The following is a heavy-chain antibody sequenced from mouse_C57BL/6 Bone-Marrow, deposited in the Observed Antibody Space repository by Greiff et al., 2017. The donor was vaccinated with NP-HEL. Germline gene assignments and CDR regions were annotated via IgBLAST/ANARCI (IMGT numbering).Heavy chain of an antibody. D-gene: IGHD5-1*01. CDR3: ARRRQYPYAMDY. J-gene: IGHJ4*01. V-gene: IGHV5-17*01. Sequence: EVNVVESGGGLVKPGGSLKLSCEASGFTFSDYGMHWVRQAPEKGLEWVAYISSGSSTIYYADTVKGRFTISRDNAKNTLFLQMTSLRSEDTAMYYCARRRQYPYAMDYWGQGTSVTVSS. CDR1: GFTFSDYG. CDR2: ISSGSSTI.